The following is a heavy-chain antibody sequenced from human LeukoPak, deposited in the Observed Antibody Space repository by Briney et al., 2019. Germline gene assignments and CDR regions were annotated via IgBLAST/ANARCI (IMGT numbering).Heavy chain of an antibody. CDR1: GFIFSSYA. CDR3: ARAYYYDSGSYYGHFDY. D-gene: IGHD3-10*01. V-gene: IGHV3-23*01. J-gene: IGHJ4*02. Sequence: SGGSLRLSCAASGFIFSSYAMSWVRQAPGKGLEWVSTISGSGDATYYADSVKGRFTISRDNSKSTLYLQMNSLRAEDTALYYCARAYYYDSGSYYGHFDYWGRGTLVTVSS. CDR2: ISGSGDAT.